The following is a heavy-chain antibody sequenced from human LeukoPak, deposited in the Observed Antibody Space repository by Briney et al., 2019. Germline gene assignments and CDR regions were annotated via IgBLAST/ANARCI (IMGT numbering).Heavy chain of an antibody. D-gene: IGHD2-15*01. CDR3: AKHKGGGLGNDAFDM. V-gene: IGHV3-23*01. CDR1: VFILRTYA. CDR2: IRCGCFSR. Sequence: PGLSLRLSCVVSVFILRTYAMIWVRQAPGKGLEWVTTIRCGCFSRYYADSVKGRVSISRDDSKNTVSLEVDNLGVEDTAIYYCAKHKGGGLGNDAFDMWGRGRMLIVSS. J-gene: IGHJ3*02.